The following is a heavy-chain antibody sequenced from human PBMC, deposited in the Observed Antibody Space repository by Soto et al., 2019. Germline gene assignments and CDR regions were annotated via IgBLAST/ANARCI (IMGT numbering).Heavy chain of an antibody. Sequence: EVQLLESGGGLVQPGGSLRLSCAASGFTFSSYAMSWVRQAPGKGLEWVSAISGSGGSTYYADSVKGRFTISRDNSKNTLYLQMSSLRAEDTAVYYCAKDARYCSGGSCYSDDYWGQGTLVTVSS. D-gene: IGHD2-15*01. J-gene: IGHJ4*02. CDR2: ISGSGGST. V-gene: IGHV3-23*01. CDR3: AKDARYCSGGSCYSDDY. CDR1: GFTFSSYA.